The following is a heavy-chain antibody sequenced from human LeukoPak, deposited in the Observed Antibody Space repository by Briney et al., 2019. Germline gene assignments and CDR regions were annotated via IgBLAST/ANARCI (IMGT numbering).Heavy chain of an antibody. CDR1: RHTFPGHY. CDR2: INPNSGGT. CDR3: ARDGQYSYADY. Sequence: SVKLSCNASRHTFPGHYLHRERQAPGPGLEWMGWINPNSGGTNYAQKFQGRVTMTRDTSISTACMELSRLRSDDTGVYYCARDGQYSYADYCGQGTLVTVSS. D-gene: IGHD5-18*01. J-gene: IGHJ4*02. V-gene: IGHV1-2*02.